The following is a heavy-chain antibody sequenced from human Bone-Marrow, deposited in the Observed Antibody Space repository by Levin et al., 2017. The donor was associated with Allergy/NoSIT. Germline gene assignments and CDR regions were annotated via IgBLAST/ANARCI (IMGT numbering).Heavy chain of an antibody. J-gene: IGHJ4*02. Sequence: SVKVSCKASGVTFSKYAISWVRQAPGQGLDWMGGIIPMFGTANYAQKFQGRVTITADESTNTVYMDLSSLRSEDTAVYYCARSCGPSCPHFDFWGQGTQLIVSS. CDR3: ARSCGPSCPHFDF. CDR2: IIPMFGTA. V-gene: IGHV1-69*13. CDR1: GVTFSKYA.